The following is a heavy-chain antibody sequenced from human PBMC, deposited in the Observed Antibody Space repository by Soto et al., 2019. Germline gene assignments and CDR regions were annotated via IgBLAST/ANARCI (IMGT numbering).Heavy chain of an antibody. Sequence: QLVETGGGLIQPGTSLTLSFADSGFSVSRNYMTWVRQAPGKGLEWVSFVYSGGATFDADSVKGRFILSRDDSQNTMYLQMNNLRAEDTAVYYCARVPGRLWGRGTLVTVAS. D-gene: IGHD3-10*01. CDR2: VYSGGAT. V-gene: IGHV3-53*02. J-gene: IGHJ4*02. CDR1: GFSVSRNY. CDR3: ARVPGRL.